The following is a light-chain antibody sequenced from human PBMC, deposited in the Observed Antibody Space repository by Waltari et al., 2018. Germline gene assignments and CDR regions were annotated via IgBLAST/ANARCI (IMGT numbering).Light chain of an antibody. Sequence: QSVLTQAPSVSGAPGQRVTISCTGGDSSTASFGFNWYQHLPGRVPKLLIYENTKRPSGVPDRFSGSKSGTSASLAIEGLQPEDEGDYYCQSYDNSLRGSLLFGGGTKVTV. J-gene: IGLJ3*02. CDR2: ENT. CDR1: DSSTASFG. CDR3: QSYDNSLRGSLL. V-gene: IGLV1-40*01.